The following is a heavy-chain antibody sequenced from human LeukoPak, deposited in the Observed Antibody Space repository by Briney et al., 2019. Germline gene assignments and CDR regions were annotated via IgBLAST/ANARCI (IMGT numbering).Heavy chain of an antibody. CDR1: GFTFSSYA. J-gene: IGHJ5*02. CDR2: ISGSGGST. Sequence: GGSLRLSRAASGFTFSSYAMSWVRQAPGKGREWVSAISGSGGSTYYADSVKGRFTISRDNSKNTLYLQMNSLRAEDTAVYYCAKGPLNSYFDPWGQGTLVTVSS. CDR3: AKGPLNSYFDP. D-gene: IGHD1-7*01. V-gene: IGHV3-23*01.